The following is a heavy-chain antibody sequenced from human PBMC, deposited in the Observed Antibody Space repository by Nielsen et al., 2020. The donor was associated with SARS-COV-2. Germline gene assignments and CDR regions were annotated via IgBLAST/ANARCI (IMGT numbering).Heavy chain of an antibody. J-gene: IGHJ4*02. D-gene: IGHD6-13*01. CDR3: ARGGSGQQLTFRY. Sequence: WIRQPPGKGLEYVSAISSNGGSTYYADSVKGRFTISRDNSKNTLYLQMNSLRAEDTAVYYCARGGSGQQLTFRYWGQGTLVTVSS. V-gene: IGHV3-64*04. CDR2: ISSNGGST.